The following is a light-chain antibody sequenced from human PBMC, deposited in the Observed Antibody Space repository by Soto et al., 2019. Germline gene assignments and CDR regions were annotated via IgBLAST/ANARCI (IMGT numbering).Light chain of an antibody. V-gene: IGLV2-14*01. CDR1: SSDVGAYNS. CDR3: SSSTTSSTWV. J-gene: IGLJ3*02. Sequence: QSALTQPASVSGSPGQSITISCTGTSSDVGAYNSVSWYQQHPGKAPKSVIYDVSNRPSGVSNRFSGSKSGNTATLTISGLRAEDEADYYCSSSTTSSTWVFGGGTKVTVL. CDR2: DVS.